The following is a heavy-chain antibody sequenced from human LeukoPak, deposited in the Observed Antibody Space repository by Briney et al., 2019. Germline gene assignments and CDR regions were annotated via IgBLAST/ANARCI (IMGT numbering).Heavy chain of an antibody. CDR1: GGSISSYY. CDR2: IYYSGST. D-gene: IGHD4-17*01. CDR3: ARYGDYDIRYFDY. J-gene: IGHJ4*02. Sequence: SETLSLTCTVSGGSISSYYWSWIRQPPGKGLEWIGYIYYSGSTNYDPSLKSRVTISVDTSKNQFSLKLSSVTAADTAVYYCARYGDYDIRYFDYWGQGTLVTVSS. V-gene: IGHV4-59*01.